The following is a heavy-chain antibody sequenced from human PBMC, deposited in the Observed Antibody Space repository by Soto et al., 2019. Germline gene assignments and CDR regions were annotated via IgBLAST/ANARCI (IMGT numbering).Heavy chain of an antibody. Sequence: GGSLRLSCAASGFNISSYWMTWVRQAPGKGLEWVANIKKDGSEKHYVDSVKGRFTVSSDNAKNSLYLQMNSLRVEDTAVYFCASRGDYGDNWGQGTLVTVSS. CDR3: ASRGDYGDN. CDR1: GFNISSYW. CDR2: IKKDGSEK. D-gene: IGHD4-17*01. J-gene: IGHJ4*02. V-gene: IGHV3-7*01.